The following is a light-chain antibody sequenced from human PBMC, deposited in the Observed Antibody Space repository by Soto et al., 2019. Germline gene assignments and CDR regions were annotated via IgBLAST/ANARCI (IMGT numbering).Light chain of an antibody. V-gene: IGKV1-5*01. CDR3: QQYNGYSPWT. CDR1: QSISRW. Sequence: DIQMTQSPSTLSASVGDRVTIACRASQSISRWLAWYQQKPGKAPKVLIWDASSLHSGVPSRFSGSGYGTEFTITIISLQPDDFGTYYCQQYNGYSPWTFGQGTKVEIK. CDR2: DAS. J-gene: IGKJ1*01.